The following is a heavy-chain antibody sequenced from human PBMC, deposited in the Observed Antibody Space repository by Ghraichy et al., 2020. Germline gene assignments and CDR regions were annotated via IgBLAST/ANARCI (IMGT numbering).Heavy chain of an antibody. CDR1: GFAFNSYA. D-gene: IGHD3-22*01. V-gene: IGHV3-23*01. J-gene: IGHJ4*02. CDR2: ISGTGDTT. CDR3: AKDRTPYSDSSGYEATDY. Sequence: GGSLRLSCEASGFAFNSYAMTWVRQAPGKGLEWVALISGTGDTTFYADSVKGRFTIFRDSSRNTLFLQMSSLRAEDTAVYYCAKDRTPYSDSSGYEATDYWGQGTLVTVSS.